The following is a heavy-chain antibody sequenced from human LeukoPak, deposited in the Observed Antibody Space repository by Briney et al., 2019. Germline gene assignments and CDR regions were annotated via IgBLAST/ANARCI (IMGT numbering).Heavy chain of an antibody. CDR3: ARDRVSNYYDSSGYSNDAFDI. J-gene: IGHJ3*02. CDR2: ISAYNGNT. Sequence: GASVKVSCKASGYTFTSYGISWVRQAPGQELEWMGWISAYNGNTNYAQKLQGRVTMTTDTSTSTAYMELRSLRSDDTAVYYCARDRVSNYYDSSGYSNDAFDIWGQGTMVTVSS. D-gene: IGHD3-22*01. CDR1: GYTFTSYG. V-gene: IGHV1-18*01.